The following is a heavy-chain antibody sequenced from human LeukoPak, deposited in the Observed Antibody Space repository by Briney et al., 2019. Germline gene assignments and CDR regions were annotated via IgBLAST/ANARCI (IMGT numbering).Heavy chain of an antibody. D-gene: IGHD2-21*02. CDR1: GFTFSNAW. CDR3: STCGGDCYYNY. J-gene: IGHJ4*02. Sequence: GGSLRLSCAASGFTFSNAWMNWVRQAPGKGLEWVGRIKSKAVGGTINYAAPVNGRFTISRDDSKNTMYLQKDSLKKEDTAVYYCSTCGGDCYYNYWGQGALVTVSS. V-gene: IGHV3-15*07. CDR2: IKSKAVGGTI.